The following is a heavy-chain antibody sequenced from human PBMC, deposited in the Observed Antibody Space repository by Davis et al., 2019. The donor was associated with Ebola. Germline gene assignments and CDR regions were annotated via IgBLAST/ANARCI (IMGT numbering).Heavy chain of an antibody. J-gene: IGHJ6*02. D-gene: IGHD6-19*01. CDR1: GFTFSDHY. CDR2: IRNKANSYTT. Sequence: GESLKISCATSGFTFSDHYMEWVRQAPGKGLEWVGRIRNKANSYTTEYAASVKGRFTISRDDSKKSVFLQMNSLKTEDTAVYYCAKDVNPSRSSGWYVLSGFYGMDVWGQGTTVTVSS. V-gene: IGHV3-72*01. CDR3: AKDVNPSRSSGWYVLSGFYGMDV.